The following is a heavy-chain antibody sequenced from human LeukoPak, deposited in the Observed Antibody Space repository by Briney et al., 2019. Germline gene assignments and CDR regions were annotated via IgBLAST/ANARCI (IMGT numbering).Heavy chain of an antibody. Sequence: SETLSLTCTVSGGSISSYYWSWIRQPAGKGLEWIGRIYTSGSTNYNPSLKSRVTMSVDTSKNQFSLKLSSVTAADTAVYYCARDRPVELGSIAARGYMDVWGKGTTVTVSS. J-gene: IGHJ6*03. CDR2: IYTSGST. CDR3: ARDRPVELGSIAARGYMDV. V-gene: IGHV4-4*07. D-gene: IGHD6-6*01. CDR1: GGSISSYY.